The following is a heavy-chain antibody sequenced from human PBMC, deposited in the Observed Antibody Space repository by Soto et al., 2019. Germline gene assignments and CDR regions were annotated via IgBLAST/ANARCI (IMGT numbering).Heavy chain of an antibody. J-gene: IGHJ3*02. CDR2: INPNSVGT. V-gene: IGHV1-2*02. Sequence: ASVKVSCKASGYTFTGHYMHWVRQAPGQGLEWMGWINPNSVGTDYAQKFQGRVTMTRDTSISTAYMELSRLRSDDTAVYYCAREPMVRAAHGFDIWGQGTMVTVSS. D-gene: IGHD3-10*01. CDR3: AREPMVRAAHGFDI. CDR1: GYTFTGHY.